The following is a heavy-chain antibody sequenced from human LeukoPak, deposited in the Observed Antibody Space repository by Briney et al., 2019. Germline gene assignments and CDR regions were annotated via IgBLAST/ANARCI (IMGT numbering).Heavy chain of an antibody. D-gene: IGHD2-15*01. J-gene: IGHJ4*02. CDR3: ASGVVGWRDKFDY. Sequence: ASVKVSCKASGGTFSSYTISWVRQAPGQGLEWMGWINPNSGGTNYAQKFQGRVTMTRDTSISTAYMELSRLRSDDTAVYYCASGVVGWRDKFDYWGQGTLVTVSS. V-gene: IGHV1-2*02. CDR1: GGTFSSYT. CDR2: INPNSGGT.